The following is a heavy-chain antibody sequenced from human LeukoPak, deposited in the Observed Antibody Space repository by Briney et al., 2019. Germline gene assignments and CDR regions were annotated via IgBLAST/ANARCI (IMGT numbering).Heavy chain of an antibody. Sequence: ASVKVSCKASGYTFTGYYMHWVRQAPGQGLEWMGWINPNSGGTNYAQKFQGRVTMTRDTSISTAYMDLSRLRSDDTAVYYCARRKVAATRNWFDPWGQGTLVTVSS. CDR2: INPNSGGT. V-gene: IGHV1-2*02. D-gene: IGHD2-15*01. J-gene: IGHJ5*02. CDR1: GYTFTGYY. CDR3: ARRKVAATRNWFDP.